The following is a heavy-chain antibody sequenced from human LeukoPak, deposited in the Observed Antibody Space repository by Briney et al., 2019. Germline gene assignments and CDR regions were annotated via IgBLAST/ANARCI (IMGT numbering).Heavy chain of an antibody. J-gene: IGHJ4*02. CDR2: ISGSGGST. V-gene: IGHV3-23*01. CDR3: AKCFRYGSSEIDY. Sequence: GSPRLSCAASGFTFSSYAMSWVRQAPGKGLEWVSAISGSGGSTYYADSVKGRFTISRDNSKNTLYLQMNSLRAEDTAVYYCAKCFRYGSSEIDYWGQGTLVTVSS. CDR1: GFTFSSYA. D-gene: IGHD6-13*01.